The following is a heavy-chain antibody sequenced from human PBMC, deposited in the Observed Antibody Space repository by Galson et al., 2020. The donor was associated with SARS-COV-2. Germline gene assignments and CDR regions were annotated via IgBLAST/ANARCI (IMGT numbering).Heavy chain of an antibody. V-gene: IGHV4-30-4*01. J-gene: IGHJ5*02. CDR1: GDSLKIANYY. CDR3: ARCPAPGWFDP. Sequence: SETLSLTCAVSGDSLKIANYYWTWIRQSPGMGLVWIGYIHYDGNTYYNPSLRSRITMSIDTSKNQFSLKLTSVTAADAAVYYCARCPAPGWFDPWGQGTLVTVSS. D-gene: IGHD2-2*01. CDR2: IHYDGNT.